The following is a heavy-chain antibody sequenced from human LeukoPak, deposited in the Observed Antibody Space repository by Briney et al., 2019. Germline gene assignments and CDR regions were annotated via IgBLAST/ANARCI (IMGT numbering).Heavy chain of an antibody. V-gene: IGHV3-30*04. CDR1: GFTFSRYP. CDR3: ARDRDYYDSSGYYGGDYYYYMDV. D-gene: IGHD3-22*01. Sequence: GGSLRLSCAASGFTFSRYPLHWVRQAPGKGLEWVAVISYDGKVKYYADSVKGRFTISRDNAKNTLYLQMNSLRAEDTAVYYCARDRDYYDSSGYYGGDYYYYMDVWGKGTTVTVSS. CDR2: ISYDGKVK. J-gene: IGHJ6*03.